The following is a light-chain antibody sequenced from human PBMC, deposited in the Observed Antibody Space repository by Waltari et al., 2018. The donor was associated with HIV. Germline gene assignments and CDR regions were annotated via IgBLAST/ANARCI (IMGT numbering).Light chain of an antibody. V-gene: IGLV1-47*02. CDR2: SNN. Sequence: QTELTPPPSASGPPGHSATTCCTGGGRDIGCIYLYWYHQRPGTAPKLLIYSNNHRPSGVPDRFSGSKSSTSASLAISRLRSEDESDYYYATWDDSLSGSWVFGGGTKLTVL. CDR1: GRDIGCIY. J-gene: IGLJ3*02. CDR3: ATWDDSLSGSWV.